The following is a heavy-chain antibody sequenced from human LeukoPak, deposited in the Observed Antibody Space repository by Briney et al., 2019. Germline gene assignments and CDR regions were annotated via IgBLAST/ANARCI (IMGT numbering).Heavy chain of an antibody. CDR3: AQGYLSGWYPS. Sequence: GGSLRLSCVVSGFSVSNSGMSWVRQAPGKGLDWISAISVDGKTAYYADSVKGRFIISRDDSKNTLYLQLSGLRAEDTAVYYCAQGYLSGWYPSWGQGPMVSVSS. V-gene: IGHV3-23*01. D-gene: IGHD6-19*01. CDR1: GFSVSNSG. CDR2: ISVDGKTA. J-gene: IGHJ5*02.